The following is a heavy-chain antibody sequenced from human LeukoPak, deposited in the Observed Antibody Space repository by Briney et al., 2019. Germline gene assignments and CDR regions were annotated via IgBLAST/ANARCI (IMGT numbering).Heavy chain of an antibody. J-gene: IGHJ4*02. D-gene: IGHD6-19*01. Sequence: ASVKVSCKASGYTFTSYAISWVRQAPGQGLEWMGGIIPIFGTANYAQKFQGRVTITADESTSTAYMELSSLRSEDTAVYYCAREGYSSGWYNYWGQGTLVTVSS. CDR2: IIPIFGTA. CDR1: GYTFTSYA. CDR3: AREGYSSGWYNY. V-gene: IGHV1-69*13.